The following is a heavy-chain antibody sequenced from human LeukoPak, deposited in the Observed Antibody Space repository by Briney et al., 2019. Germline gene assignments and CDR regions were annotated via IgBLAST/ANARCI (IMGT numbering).Heavy chain of an antibody. CDR3: ARGRTYYDFWSGYPRDNYYGMDV. J-gene: IGHJ6*02. D-gene: IGHD3-3*01. V-gene: IGHV4-34*01. CDR1: GGSFSGYY. Sequence: PSETLSLTCAVYGGSFSGYYWSWIRQPPGKGLEWIGEINLSGSTNYNPSLKSRVTISVDTSKNQFSLKLSSVTAADTAVYYCARGRTYYDFWSGYPRDNYYGMDVWGQGTTVTVSS. CDR2: INLSGST.